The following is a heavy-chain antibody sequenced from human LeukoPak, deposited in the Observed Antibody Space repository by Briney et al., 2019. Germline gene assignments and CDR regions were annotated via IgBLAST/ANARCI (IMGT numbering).Heavy chain of an antibody. Sequence: GASVKVSCKASGYTFTGYYMHWVRQAPGQGLEWMGGIIPIFGTANYAQKFQGRVTITTDESTSTAYMELSSLRSEDTAVYYCARESRGSTIWSGYLGNYYYYYMDVWGKGTTVTVSS. CDR2: IIPIFGTA. CDR1: GYTFTGYY. CDR3: ARESRGSTIWSGYLGNYYYYYMDV. V-gene: IGHV1-69*05. D-gene: IGHD3-3*01. J-gene: IGHJ6*03.